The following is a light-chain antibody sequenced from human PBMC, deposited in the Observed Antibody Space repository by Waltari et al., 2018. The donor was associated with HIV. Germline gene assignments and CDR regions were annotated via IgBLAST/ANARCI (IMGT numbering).Light chain of an antibody. CDR2: DVS. V-gene: IGLV2-14*03. CDR1: SNDVGGYNY. CDR3: ESYTSTSVWV. Sequence: QSALTQPASVSGSPGQSITISCPGSSNDVGGYNYASRYQQHPGKDTRLMIYDVSTRASGVSARFSGSTSGDTASLTISGLQPEDEADDYCESYTSTSVWVFGGGTRLTVL. J-gene: IGLJ3*02.